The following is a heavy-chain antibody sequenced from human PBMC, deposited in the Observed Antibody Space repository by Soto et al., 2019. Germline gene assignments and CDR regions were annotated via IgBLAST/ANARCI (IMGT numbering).Heavy chain of an antibody. Sequence: SETLSLTCTVSGGPISGDYWTWIRQPPGKGLEWIGSIYYNGDTKYNPSLKSRVTISVDTSKNQFSLKVHSVTAADTAVYYCAIKEGCGVSCFDGKDVWGQGTTVTVSS. CDR1: GGPISGDY. D-gene: IGHD2-15*01. J-gene: IGHJ6*02. CDR3: AIKEGCGVSCFDGKDV. V-gene: IGHV4-59*01. CDR2: IYYNGDT.